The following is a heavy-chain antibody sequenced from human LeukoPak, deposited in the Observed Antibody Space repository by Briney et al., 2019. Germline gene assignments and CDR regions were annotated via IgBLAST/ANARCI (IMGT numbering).Heavy chain of an antibody. Sequence: SETLSLTCTVSGGSISSGSYYWSWIRQPAGKGLEWIGRIYTSGSTNYNPSLKSRVTTSVDTSKNQFSLKLSSVTAADTAVYYCARGILYYYDSSGYLGLHMDVWGKGTTVTISS. D-gene: IGHD3-22*01. V-gene: IGHV4-61*02. J-gene: IGHJ6*03. CDR1: GGSISSGSYY. CDR3: ARGILYYYDSSGYLGLHMDV. CDR2: IYTSGST.